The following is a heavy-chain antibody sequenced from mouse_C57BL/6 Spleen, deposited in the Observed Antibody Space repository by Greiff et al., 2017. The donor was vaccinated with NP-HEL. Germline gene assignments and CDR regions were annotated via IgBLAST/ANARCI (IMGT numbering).Heavy chain of an antibody. CDR1: GYTFTDYE. CDR2: IDPETGGT. J-gene: IGHJ2*01. CDR3: TRCGYSNYLPFDY. V-gene: IGHV1-15*01. Sequence: VQLQQSGAELVRPGASVTLSCKASGYTFTDYEMHWVKQTPVHGLEWIGAIDPETGGTAYNQKFKGKAILTADKSSSTAYMELRSLTSEDSAVYYCTRCGYSNYLPFDYWGQGTTLTVSS. D-gene: IGHD2-5*01.